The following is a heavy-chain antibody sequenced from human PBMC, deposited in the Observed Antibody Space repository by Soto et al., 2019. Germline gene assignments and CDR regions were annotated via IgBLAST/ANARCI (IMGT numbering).Heavy chain of an antibody. CDR3: ARPDYGDY. V-gene: IGHV3-30-3*01. CDR2: ISYDGSNK. Sequence: QVQLVESGGGVVQPGRSLRLSCAASGFTFSSYAMHWVRQAPGKGLEWVAVISYDGSNKYYADSVKGRFTISRDNSKTTLYLQMNSLRAEDTAVYYCARPDYGDYWGQGTLVTVSS. CDR1: GFTFSSYA. J-gene: IGHJ4*02.